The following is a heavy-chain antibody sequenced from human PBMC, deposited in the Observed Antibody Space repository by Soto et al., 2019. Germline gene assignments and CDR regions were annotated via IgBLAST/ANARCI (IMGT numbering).Heavy chain of an antibody. Sequence: SQTLSLTFAISGDSVSTYRAAWNWIRQSPSRGLEWLGRTYYRSKWYNDYAVSVKSRITINPDTSKNQFSLQLNSVTPEDTAVYYCTRDLAVGSSYYFDYWDPGTLVTVTS. D-gene: IGHD6-19*01. J-gene: IGHJ4*02. CDR1: GDSVSTYRAA. V-gene: IGHV6-1*01. CDR3: TRDLAVGSSYYFDY. CDR2: TYYRSKWYN.